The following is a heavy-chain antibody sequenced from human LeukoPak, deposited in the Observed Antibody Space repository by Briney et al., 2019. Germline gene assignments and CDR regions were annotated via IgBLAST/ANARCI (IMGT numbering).Heavy chain of an antibody. CDR3: AQECVDSTGYYYVPNWFDP. CDR1: GFTFSSYW. D-gene: IGHD3-22*01. V-gene: IGHV3-7*01. CDR2: IKQDGSAK. Sequence: PGGSLRLSSVAPGFTFSSYWMSWVRDAPRKGLEWVSNIKQDGSAKYYVDSVKGRFTISRDNAKNSLYLHMNSLRADDTAVYYCAQECVDSTGYYYVPNWFDPWGQGTLVTVSS. J-gene: IGHJ5*02.